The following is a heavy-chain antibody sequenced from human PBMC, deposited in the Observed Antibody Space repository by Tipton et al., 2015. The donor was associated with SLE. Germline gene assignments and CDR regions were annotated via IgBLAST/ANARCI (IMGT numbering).Heavy chain of an antibody. CDR2: INYSGST. J-gene: IGHJ3*02. Sequence: TLSLTCAIYSGSFSGYHWSWIRQPPGKGLEWIGEINYSGSTNYNPSLKSRATISIGTSKNQLSLKLSSVTAADTAVYYCARGVAHFYDSGSFDIWGQGTMLAVSS. CDR3: ARGVAHFYDSGSFDI. CDR1: SGSFSGYH. D-gene: IGHD2/OR15-2a*01. V-gene: IGHV4-34*01.